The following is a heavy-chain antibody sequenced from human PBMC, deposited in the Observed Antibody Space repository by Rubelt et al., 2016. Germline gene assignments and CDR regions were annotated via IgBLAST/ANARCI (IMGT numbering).Heavy chain of an antibody. J-gene: IGHJ1*01. Sequence: WMGWINPNSGGTNYAQKFQGRVTMTRNTSISTAYMELSSLRSEDTAVYYCARGDRGVRVPAASEYFQHWGQGTLVTVSS. CDR3: ARGDRGVRVPAASEYFQH. D-gene: IGHD2-2*01. CDR2: INPNSGGT. V-gene: IGHV1-8*01.